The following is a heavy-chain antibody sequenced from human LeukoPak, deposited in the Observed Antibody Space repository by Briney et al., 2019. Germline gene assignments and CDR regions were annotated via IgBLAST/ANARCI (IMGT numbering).Heavy chain of an antibody. Sequence: GGSLRLSCAASGFTFSSYAMSWVRQAPGKGLEWVSYISSSSSYTNYADSVKGRFTISRDNAKNSPYLQMNSLRAEDTAVYYCARVVGYCSGGSCYSRYYFDYWGQGTLVTVSS. D-gene: IGHD2-15*01. V-gene: IGHV3-21*05. CDR1: GFTFSSYA. CDR2: ISSSSSYT. CDR3: ARVVGYCSGGSCYSRYYFDY. J-gene: IGHJ4*02.